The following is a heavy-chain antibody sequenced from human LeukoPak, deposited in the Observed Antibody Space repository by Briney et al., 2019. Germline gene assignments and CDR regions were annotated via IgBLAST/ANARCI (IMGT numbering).Heavy chain of an antibody. CDR3: ARDRERAGYSSDWYAN. CDR2: IGSSGSTI. J-gene: IGHJ5*02. D-gene: IGHD6-19*01. CDR1: GFTFSSYE. Sequence: PGGSLRLSCAASGFTFSSYEMNWVRQAPGKGLEWVSYIGSSGSTIYYADSVKGRFTISRDNAKNSLYLQMNSLRAEDTAVYYCARDRERAGYSSDWYANWGQGTLVTVSS. V-gene: IGHV3-48*03.